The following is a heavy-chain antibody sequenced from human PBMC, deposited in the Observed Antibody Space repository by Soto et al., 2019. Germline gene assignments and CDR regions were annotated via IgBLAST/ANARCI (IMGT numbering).Heavy chain of an antibody. Sequence: SLRLSCAPSGLTFSSYGMHWVRQAPGQGLVWVAVIWHDGSNKYYAYSVKGRFTISRDNSKNTLYLQMSSLRAEDTAVYYCASRSCNDSSGFVDWGQGTLVTVSS. D-gene: IGHD3-22*01. CDR2: IWHDGSNK. CDR3: ASRSCNDSSGFVD. CDR1: GLTFSSYG. J-gene: IGHJ4*02. V-gene: IGHV3-33*01.